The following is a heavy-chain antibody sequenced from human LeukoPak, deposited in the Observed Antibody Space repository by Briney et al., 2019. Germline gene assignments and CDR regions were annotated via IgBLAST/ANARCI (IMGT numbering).Heavy chain of an antibody. D-gene: IGHD2-2*01. V-gene: IGHV5-51*01. Sequence: GESLKISCNGSGCSFTSYWIAWVRQMPGKGLEWVGFIYPGDSDTRYSPSFQGQVTISADKSISTAYLQWSSLKASDTAMYYCARQFVVVPAAIFWFDPWGQGTLVTVSS. CDR1: GCSFTSYW. CDR2: IYPGDSDT. J-gene: IGHJ5*02. CDR3: ARQFVVVPAAIFWFDP.